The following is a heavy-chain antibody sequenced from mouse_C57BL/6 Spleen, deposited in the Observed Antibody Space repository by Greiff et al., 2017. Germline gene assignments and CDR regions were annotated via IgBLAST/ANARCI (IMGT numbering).Heavy chain of an antibody. J-gene: IGHJ3*01. CDR2: ISSGGSYT. Sequence: EVMLVESGGDLVKPGGSLKLSCAASGFTFSSYGMSWVRQTPDKRLEWVATISSGGSYTYYPDSVKGRFTISRDNAKNTLYLQMSSLKSEDTAMYYCARHGSSYSFAYWGQGTLVTVSA. V-gene: IGHV5-6*02. CDR3: ARHGSSYSFAY. D-gene: IGHD1-1*01. CDR1: GFTFSSYG.